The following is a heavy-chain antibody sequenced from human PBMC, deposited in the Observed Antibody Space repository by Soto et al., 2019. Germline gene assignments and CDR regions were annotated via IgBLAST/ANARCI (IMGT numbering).Heavy chain of an antibody. CDR2: FSGSGGST. V-gene: IGHV3-23*01. D-gene: IGHD6-13*01. CDR3: AKQLGSSRDYYYYGMDV. CDR1: GFTYSIYA. J-gene: IGHJ6*02. Sequence: EVQLLESGGGLVQPGGPQTLPCTPSGFTYSIYAMRCLRRARGGGRVGVSAFSGSGGSTYYADSVKGRFTISRDNSKNTLYLQMNSLRAEDTAVYYCAKQLGSSRDYYYYGMDVWGQGTTVTVSS.